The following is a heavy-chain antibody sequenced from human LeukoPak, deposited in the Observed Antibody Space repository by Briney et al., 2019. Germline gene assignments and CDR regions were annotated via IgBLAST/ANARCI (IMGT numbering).Heavy chain of an antibody. CDR2: INPSGGST. D-gene: IGHD3-9*01. CDR1: GYTSTSYY. CDR3: ASAYYDILTGLGPNWFDP. Sequence: ASVKVSCKASGYTSTSYYMHWVRQAPGQGLEWMGIINPSGGSTSYAQKFQGRVTMTRDTSTSTVYMELSSLRSEDTAVYYCASAYYDILTGLGPNWFDPWGQGTLVTVSS. J-gene: IGHJ5*02. V-gene: IGHV1-46*01.